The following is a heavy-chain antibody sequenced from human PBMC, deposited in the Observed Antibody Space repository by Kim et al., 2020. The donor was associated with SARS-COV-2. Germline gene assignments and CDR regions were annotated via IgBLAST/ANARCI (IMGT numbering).Heavy chain of an antibody. V-gene: IGHV4-34*01. CDR1: GGSFSGYY. CDR3: ARGPYSSSRFDP. J-gene: IGHJ5*02. D-gene: IGHD6-13*01. CDR2: INHSGST. Sequence: SETLSLTCAVYGGSFSGYYWSWIRQPPGKGLEWIGEINHSGSTNYNPSLKSRVTISVDTSKNQFSLKLSSVTAADTAVYYCARGPYSSSRFDPWGQGTLVTVSS.